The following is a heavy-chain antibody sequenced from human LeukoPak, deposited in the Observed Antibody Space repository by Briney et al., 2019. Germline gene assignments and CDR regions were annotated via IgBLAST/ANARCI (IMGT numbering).Heavy chain of an antibody. CDR3: AKILRTRIAVAGTGYYYYGMDV. V-gene: IGHV3-23*01. Sequence: GGSLRLSCAASGFTFSSYAMSWVRQAPGKGLEWVSAISGSGGSTYYADSVKGRFTISRDNSRNTLYLQMNSLRAEDTAVYYCAKILRTRIAVAGTGYYYYGMDVWGQGTTVTVSS. J-gene: IGHJ6*02. CDR1: GFTFSSYA. CDR2: ISGSGGST. D-gene: IGHD6-19*01.